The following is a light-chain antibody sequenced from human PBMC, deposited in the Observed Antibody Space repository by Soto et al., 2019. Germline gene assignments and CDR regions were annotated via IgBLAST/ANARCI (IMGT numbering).Light chain of an antibody. CDR2: VGTGGIVG. Sequence: QTVVTQPPSASASLGASVTLTCTLSSGYSNYKVDWYQQRPGKGPRFVLRVGTGGIVGSKGDGIPDRCSVLGSGLNRYLTIKNIQEEDESDYHCGADHGSWSNFVYEFGGGTKLTVL. CDR3: GADHGSWSNFVYE. J-gene: IGLJ3*02. V-gene: IGLV9-49*01. CDR1: SGYSNYK.